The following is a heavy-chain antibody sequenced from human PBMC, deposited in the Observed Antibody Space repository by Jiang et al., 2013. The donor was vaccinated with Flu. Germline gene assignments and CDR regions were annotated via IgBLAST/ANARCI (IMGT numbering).Heavy chain of an antibody. Sequence: QLVESGAEVKKPGESLKISCQCSGYSFTTYWIAWVRQMPGKGLEWMGVFYPGDSETRYSPSFEGQVTISADKSISTAYLQWGSLQASDTAIYYCAVGARDIALRPDCWGQGTLVTVSS. CDR3: AVGARDIALRPDC. V-gene: IGHV5-51*01. CDR2: FYPGDSET. J-gene: IGHJ4*02. CDR1: GYSFTTYW. D-gene: IGHD2-15*01.